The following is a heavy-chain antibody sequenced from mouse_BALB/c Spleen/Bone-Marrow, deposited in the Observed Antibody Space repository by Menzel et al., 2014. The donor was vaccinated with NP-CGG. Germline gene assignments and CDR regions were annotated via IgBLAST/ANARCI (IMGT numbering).Heavy chain of an antibody. CDR2: IFPSETYT. CDR3: TRDNWDY. Sequence: QVQLQQPGAELVRPGASVKLSCKASGYTFTSYWINWVKQRPGQGLEWIGNIFPSETYTNYNQKFKDKATLTVDKSSSTAYMQLSSQTSEDSAVYYCTRDNWDYWGQGTTLTVSS. CDR1: GYTFTSYW. V-gene: IGHV1-69*02. J-gene: IGHJ2*01. D-gene: IGHD4-1*01.